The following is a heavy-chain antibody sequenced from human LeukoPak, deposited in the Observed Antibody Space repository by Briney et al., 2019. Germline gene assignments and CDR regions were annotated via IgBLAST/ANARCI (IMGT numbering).Heavy chain of an antibody. Sequence: GRSLRLSCAASGFTFSSYAMHWVRQAPGKGLEWVAVISYDGSNKYYADSVKGRFTISRDNSKNTLYLQMNSLRAEDTAVYYCARDGPQGYYGSGSPYFDYWGQGTLVTVSS. D-gene: IGHD3-10*01. CDR2: ISYDGSNK. V-gene: IGHV3-30-3*01. J-gene: IGHJ4*02. CDR3: ARDGPQGYYGSGSPYFDY. CDR1: GFTFSSYA.